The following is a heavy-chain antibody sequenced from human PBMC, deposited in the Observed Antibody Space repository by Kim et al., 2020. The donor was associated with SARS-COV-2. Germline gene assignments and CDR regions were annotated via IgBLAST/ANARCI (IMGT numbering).Heavy chain of an antibody. CDR2: IWYDGSNK. D-gene: IGHD3-16*01. V-gene: IGHV3-33*06. J-gene: IGHJ4*02. CDR3: AKDLRIGALELGGY. Sequence: GGSLRLSCAASGFTFSSYGMHWVRQAPGKGLEWVAVIWYDGSNKYYADSVKGRFTISRDNSKNTLYLQMNSLRAEDTAVYYCAKDLRIGALELGGYWGQGTRSPSPQ. CDR1: GFTFSSYG.